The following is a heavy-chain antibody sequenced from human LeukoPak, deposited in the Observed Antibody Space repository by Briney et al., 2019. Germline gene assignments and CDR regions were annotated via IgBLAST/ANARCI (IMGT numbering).Heavy chain of an antibody. Sequence: ASVMVSCKASGYTFTNYGISWVRQAPGQGLEWMGWINPNSGGTNYAQKFQGRVTMTRDTSISTAYMELSSLRSDDTAVYYCARVEFSPRYAMDVWGQGTTVTVSS. J-gene: IGHJ6*02. CDR2: INPNSGGT. D-gene: IGHD3-10*01. V-gene: IGHV1-2*02. CDR1: GYTFTNYG. CDR3: ARVEFSPRYAMDV.